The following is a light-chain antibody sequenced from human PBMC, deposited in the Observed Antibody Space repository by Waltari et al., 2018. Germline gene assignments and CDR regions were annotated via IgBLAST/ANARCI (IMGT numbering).Light chain of an antibody. CDR1: QSVLFSSNNKNY. V-gene: IGKV4-1*01. Sequence: DIVMTQSPDSLAVSLGERATINCKSSQSVLFSSNNKNYLAWYQQKQGQPPQLLIYWASTRESGVPDRFAGSGSGTDFTLTISTLQAEDVAVYYCQQYYSVPFTFGPGTKVDIK. CDR3: QQYYSVPFT. CDR2: WAS. J-gene: IGKJ3*01.